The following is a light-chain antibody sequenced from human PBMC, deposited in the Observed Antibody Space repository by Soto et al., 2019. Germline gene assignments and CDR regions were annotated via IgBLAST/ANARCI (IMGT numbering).Light chain of an antibody. Sequence: EIVLTQSPGTLSLSPGESATLXXRASQSVSSSYLAWYQQKPGQAPRXXIYGASSRATGIPDRFSGSGSGTDFTLTISSLQPDDFATYYCQQYNTYSGTFGQGTKVDIK. CDR1: QSVSSSY. CDR3: QQYNTYSGT. V-gene: IGKV3-20*01. J-gene: IGKJ1*01. CDR2: GAS.